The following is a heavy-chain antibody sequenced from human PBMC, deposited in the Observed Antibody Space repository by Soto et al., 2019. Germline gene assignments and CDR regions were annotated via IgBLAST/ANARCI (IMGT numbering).Heavy chain of an antibody. Sequence: PGGSLRLSCVASGFTFSIYEMNWVRQAPGKGLAWVSYISSSGRTIYYADSVKGRFTISRDDAKNSLHLQMASLRAEDTAAYYCVRDCPNMVTANSAWGQGTPVTVSS. CDR3: VRDCPNMVTANSA. CDR2: ISSSGRTI. CDR1: GFTFSIYE. V-gene: IGHV3-48*03. D-gene: IGHD2-21*02. J-gene: IGHJ5*02.